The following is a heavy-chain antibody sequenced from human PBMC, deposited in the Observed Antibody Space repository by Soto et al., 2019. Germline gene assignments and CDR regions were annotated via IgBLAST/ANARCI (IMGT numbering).Heavy chain of an antibody. CDR2: ISYDGSNK. J-gene: IGHJ1*01. Sequence: QPGGSLRLSCAASGFTFSSYGMHWVRQAPGKGLEWVAVISYDGSNKYYADSVKGRFTISRDNSKNTLYLQMNSLRAEDTAVYYCAKEGWATPEYFSGRSCPYANYFQHWGQGTLVTVSS. D-gene: IGHD2-15*01. V-gene: IGHV3-30*18. CDR1: GFTFSSYG. CDR3: AKEGWATPEYFSGRSCPYANYFQH.